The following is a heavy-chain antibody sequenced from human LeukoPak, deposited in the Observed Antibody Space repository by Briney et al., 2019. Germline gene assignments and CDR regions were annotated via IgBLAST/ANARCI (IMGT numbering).Heavy chain of an antibody. Sequence: GGSLRLSCAASGFTFSNYAMSWVRQAPGKGLEWVSTISTGGSSTYYADSVKGRFTISRDNSRTTLHLQASSLRAEDRAVYYCAKFISPRYFDYWGQGTLVTVSS. D-gene: IGHD3-16*02. CDR1: GFTFSNYA. CDR3: AKFISPRYFDY. CDR2: ISTGGSST. J-gene: IGHJ4*02. V-gene: IGHV3-23*01.